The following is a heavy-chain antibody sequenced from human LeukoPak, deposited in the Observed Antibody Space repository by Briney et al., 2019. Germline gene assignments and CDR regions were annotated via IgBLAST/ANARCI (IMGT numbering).Heavy chain of an antibody. V-gene: IGHV4-39*01. J-gene: IGHJ4*02. CDR3: VSPRGFSYGYFDY. CDR1: VGSISSTSAD. CDR2: IYYSENT. D-gene: IGHD5-18*01. Sequence: SETLSLACTVYVGSISSTSADWGWIRQPPGKGLERMASIYYSENTYYNSSLKSRVTISADTSKNQFSLTLGSVIATDTAVYYCVSPRGFSYGYFDYWGPGTLVTVSS.